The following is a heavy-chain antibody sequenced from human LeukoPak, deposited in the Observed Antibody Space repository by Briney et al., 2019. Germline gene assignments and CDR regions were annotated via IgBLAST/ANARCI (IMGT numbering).Heavy chain of an antibody. J-gene: IGHJ4*02. CDR2: ISNSGGST. V-gene: IGHV3-23*01. CDR3: AKETCCSFYL. Sequence: PGGSLRLSCAASGFSFSSYAMSWVRQAPGKGLEWVAGISNSGGSTYYPDPVKRRFTISRTYTKNTLHLQINSLRAETPAVYYCAKETCCSFYLWGQGNVDSV. CDR1: GFSFSSYA. D-gene: IGHD2-2*01.